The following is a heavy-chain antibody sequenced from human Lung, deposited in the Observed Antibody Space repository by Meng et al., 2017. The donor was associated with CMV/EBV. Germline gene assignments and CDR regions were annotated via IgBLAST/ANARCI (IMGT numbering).Heavy chain of an antibody. CDR2: INEDGSEK. V-gene: IGHV3-7*01. Sequence: ESLKISCAASGFTFSNYWMTWLRQAPGRGLELVAHINEDGSEKYFVGSVKGRFTISRDNAKNSLYLQMNNLRAEDTAVYYCARDHFIKAFDFWGQGTMVTVSS. CDR1: GFTFSNYW. CDR3: ARDHFIKAFDF. J-gene: IGHJ3*01.